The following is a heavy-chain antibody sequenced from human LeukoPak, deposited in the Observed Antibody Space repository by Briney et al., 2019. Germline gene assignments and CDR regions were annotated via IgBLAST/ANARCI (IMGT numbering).Heavy chain of an antibody. J-gene: IGHJ4*02. D-gene: IGHD3-10*01. CDR1: GYTFTGYY. Sequence: GASVKVSCKASGYTFTGYYMHWVRQAPGQGLEWMGWINPNSGGTNYAQKFQGRVTMTRDTSISTAYMELSRLRSDDTAVYYCARVLSGSYSPPDYWGQGTLVTVSS. CDR2: INPNSGGT. V-gene: IGHV1-2*02. CDR3: ARVLSGSYSPPDY.